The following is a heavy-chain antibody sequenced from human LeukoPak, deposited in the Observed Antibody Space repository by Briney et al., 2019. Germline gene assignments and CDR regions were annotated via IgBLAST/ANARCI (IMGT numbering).Heavy chain of an antibody. V-gene: IGHV1-18*01. D-gene: IGHD1-7*01. CDR3: ARDHTRTVQLELRPWGY. CDR2: ISAYNGKT. CDR1: GYTFSSYG. J-gene: IGHJ4*02. Sequence: VASVKVSCTASGYTFSSYGISWVRQAPGQGLEWMGWISAYNGKTNYLQKVQGRLTMTTDTSSSTAYMELRSLRSDDTAVYYCARDHTRTVQLELRPWGYWGQGTLVTVSS.